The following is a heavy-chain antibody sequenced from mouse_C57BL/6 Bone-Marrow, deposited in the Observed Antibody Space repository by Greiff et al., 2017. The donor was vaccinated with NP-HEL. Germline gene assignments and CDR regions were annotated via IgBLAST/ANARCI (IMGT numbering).Heavy chain of an antibody. V-gene: IGHV1-59*01. CDR1: GYTFTSYW. Sequence: QVQLQQPGAELVRPGTSVKLSCKASGYTFTSYWMHWVKQRPGQGLEWIGVIDPSDSYTNYNQKFKGKATLTVDISSSTAYMQLSSLTSEDSAVYYCARGGYFDYWGQGTTLTVSS. CDR2: IDPSDSYT. J-gene: IGHJ2*01. CDR3: ARGGYFDY.